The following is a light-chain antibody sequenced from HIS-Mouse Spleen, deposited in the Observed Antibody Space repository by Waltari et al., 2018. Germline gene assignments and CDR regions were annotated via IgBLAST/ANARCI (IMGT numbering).Light chain of an antibody. V-gene: IGLV2-14*03. J-gene: IGLJ3*02. Sequence: QSALTQPASVSGSPGQSITISCTGTSSDVGGSNYVSWYQQHPGKAPKLMIYDVSNRPSGRADRVSGSKSGNTASLTISGLQAEDEADYYCSSYTSSSTLEVFGGGTKLTVL. CDR3: SSYTSSSTLEV. CDR2: DVS. CDR1: SSDVGGSNY.